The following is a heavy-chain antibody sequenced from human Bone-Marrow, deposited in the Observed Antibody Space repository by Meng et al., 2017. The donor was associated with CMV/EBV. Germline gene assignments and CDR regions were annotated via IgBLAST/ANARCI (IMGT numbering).Heavy chain of an antibody. CDR1: GFTFSIFG. J-gene: IGHJ4*02. D-gene: IGHD1-26*01. V-gene: IGHV3-30*02. CDR3: ARTVGAIESDY. Sequence: GESLKISCATSGFTFSIFGMHWVRQAPGKGLEWVAFIRYDGSNNYYADSVKGRFTISRDNSKNTLYLQMNSLRAEDTAVYYCARTVGAIESDYWGQGTLVTVSS. CDR2: IRYDGSNN.